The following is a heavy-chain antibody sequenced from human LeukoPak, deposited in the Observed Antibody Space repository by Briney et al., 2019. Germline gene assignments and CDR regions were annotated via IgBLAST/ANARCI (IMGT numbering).Heavy chain of an antibody. D-gene: IGHD6-13*01. Sequence: GGSLRLSCAASGFTFSSYGMHWVRQAPGKGLEWVAVISYDGSNKYYADSVKGRFTISRDNSKNTLYLQMNSLRAEDTAVYYCAKLVGSRPQYGMDVWGKGTTVTVSS. CDR1: GFTFSSYG. CDR2: ISYDGSNK. V-gene: IGHV3-30*18. CDR3: AKLVGSRPQYGMDV. J-gene: IGHJ6*04.